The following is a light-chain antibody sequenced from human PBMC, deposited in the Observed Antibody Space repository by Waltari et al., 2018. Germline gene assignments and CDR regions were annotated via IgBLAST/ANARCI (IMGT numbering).Light chain of an antibody. CDR1: SSNIGANY. CDR3: ATWDDSLNAGV. V-gene: IGLV1-47*01. Sequence: QSVLTQSPSASGTPGQRFTISCSGSSSNIGANYVYWYQQFPGTAPRLLIYRSYRRPSGVPDRFAGSKSGTSASLAISGLRSEDEADYYCATWDDSLNAGVFGGGTRLTAL. CDR2: RSY. J-gene: IGLJ3*02.